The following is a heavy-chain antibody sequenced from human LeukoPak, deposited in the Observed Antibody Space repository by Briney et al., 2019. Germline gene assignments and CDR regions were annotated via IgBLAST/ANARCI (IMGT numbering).Heavy chain of an antibody. Sequence: PGGSLRLSCAASGFTFSSYCMHCVRQAPGKGLGWVSRINSDGSSTSYADSVKGRFTISRDNAKNTLYLQMKSLRDEDTAVYYCARDLASSWFDPWGQGTMVTVSS. V-gene: IGHV3-74*01. CDR3: ARDLASSWFDP. J-gene: IGHJ5*02. CDR2: INSDGSST. D-gene: IGHD1-26*01. CDR1: GFTFSSYC.